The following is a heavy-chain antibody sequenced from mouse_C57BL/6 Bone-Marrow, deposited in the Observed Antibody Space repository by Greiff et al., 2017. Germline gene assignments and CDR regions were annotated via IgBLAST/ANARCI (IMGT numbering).Heavy chain of an antibody. CDR3: ARDSPRYAY. J-gene: IGHJ3*01. Sequence: ESGPGLVKPSQSLSLTCSVTGYSITSGYYWNWIRQFPGNKLEWMGYISYDGSNNYNPSLKTRISITRDTSKNQFFLKLNSVTTEDTATYYCARDSPRYAYWGQGTLVTVSA. CDR2: ISYDGSN. V-gene: IGHV3-6*01. D-gene: IGHD1-1*01. CDR1: GYSITSGYY.